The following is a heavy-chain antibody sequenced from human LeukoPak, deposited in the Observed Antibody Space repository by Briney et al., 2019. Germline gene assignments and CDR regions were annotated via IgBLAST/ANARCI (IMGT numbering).Heavy chain of an antibody. CDR3: ARSLSLGGYYFDY. D-gene: IGHD3-16*01. Sequence: GGPLRLSCAASGFTFSSYSMNWVRQAPGKGLEWVSSISSSSSYIYYADSVKGRFTISRDNAKNSLYLQMNSLRTEDTAVYYCARSLSLGGYYFDYWGQGTLVTVSS. CDR2: ISSSSSYI. V-gene: IGHV3-21*01. J-gene: IGHJ4*02. CDR1: GFTFSSYS.